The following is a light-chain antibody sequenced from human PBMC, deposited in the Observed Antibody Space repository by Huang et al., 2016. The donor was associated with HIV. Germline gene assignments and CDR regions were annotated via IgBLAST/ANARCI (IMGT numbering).Light chain of an antibody. CDR3: QQYDNWPRT. Sequence: EIVMTQSPATLSVSPRERATLSCRASQSVSNKLAWYQQKPGQAPRLLIYAASTRATGSPARFSGSGSGTEVSLTISSLESEDFAVYHCQQYDNWPRTFGQGTKVEFK. CDR2: AAS. CDR1: QSVSNK. J-gene: IGKJ1*01. V-gene: IGKV3-15*01.